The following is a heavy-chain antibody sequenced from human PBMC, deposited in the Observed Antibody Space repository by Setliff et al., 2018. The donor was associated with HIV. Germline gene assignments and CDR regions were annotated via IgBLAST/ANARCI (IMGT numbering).Heavy chain of an antibody. CDR1: GFTFSNYY. V-gene: IGHV3-7*03. CDR3: ARDAYFDNSGYFTY. Sequence: LRLSCAGSGFTFSNYYMSWVRQAPGKGLEWVADIKEDGSRKYYVDSVKGRFTISRDNAKNSVYLQMNSLRGEDTAVYYCARDAYFDNSGYFTYWGQGTLVTVSS. CDR2: IKEDGSRK. J-gene: IGHJ4*02. D-gene: IGHD3-22*01.